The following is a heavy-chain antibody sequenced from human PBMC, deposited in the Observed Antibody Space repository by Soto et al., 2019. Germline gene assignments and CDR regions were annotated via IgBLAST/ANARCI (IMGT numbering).Heavy chain of an antibody. V-gene: IGHV3-33*01. D-gene: IGHD2-15*01. CDR2: IWYDGSNK. J-gene: IGHJ4*02. Sequence: GGSLRLSCAASGFTFSSYGMHWVRQAPGKGLEWVAVIWYDGSNKYYADSVKGRFTISRDNSKNTLYLQMNSLRAEDTAVYYCARDEDCSGGSCYSSPPRSFDYWGQGTLVTVSS. CDR1: GFTFSSYG. CDR3: ARDEDCSGGSCYSSPPRSFDY.